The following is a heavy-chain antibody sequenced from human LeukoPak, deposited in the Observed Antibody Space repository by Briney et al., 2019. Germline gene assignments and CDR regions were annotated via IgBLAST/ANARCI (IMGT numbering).Heavy chain of an antibody. CDR3: ARGKGLRYFDWLFPFDY. J-gene: IGHJ4*02. V-gene: IGHV4-34*01. CDR2: INHSGST. D-gene: IGHD3-9*01. CDR1: GGSFSGYY. Sequence: PSETLSLTCAVHGGSFSGYYWSWLRQHPGKGLEWIGEINHSGSTNYNPYLKSRVTISVDTSKNQFSLKLSSVTAADTAVYYCARGKGLRYFDWLFPFDYWGQGTLVTVSS.